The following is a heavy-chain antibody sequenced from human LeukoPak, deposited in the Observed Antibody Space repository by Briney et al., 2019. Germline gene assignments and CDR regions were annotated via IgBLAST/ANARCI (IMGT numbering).Heavy chain of an antibody. J-gene: IGHJ6*04. D-gene: IGHD2-2*01. V-gene: IGHV1-69*06. Sequence: SVKVSYKASGGTFSSYAISWVRQAPGQGLEWMGGIIPIFDTANYAQKFQGRVTITADKSTSTAYMELSSLRSEDTAVYYCARGSDIVVVPAAIYYYYGMDVWGKGTTVTVSS. CDR2: IIPIFDTA. CDR3: ARGSDIVVVPAAIYYYYGMDV. CDR1: GGTFSSYA.